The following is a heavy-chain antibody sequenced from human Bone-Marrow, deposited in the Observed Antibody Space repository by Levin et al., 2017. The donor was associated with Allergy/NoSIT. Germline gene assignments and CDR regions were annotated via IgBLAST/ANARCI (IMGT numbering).Heavy chain of an antibody. CDR3: AAGRVGAAYYFDY. CDR2: IVVGSGKT. V-gene: IGHV1-58*01. CDR1: GFSFSSPA. J-gene: IGHJ4*02. Sequence: ASVKVSCKASGFSFSSPAVQWVRQARGQPLEWIGWIVVGSGKTIYAQKFQERVTITRDLSTNTAYMELSSLRSEDTAVFYCAAGRVGAAYYFDYWGQGTLVTVSS. D-gene: IGHD1-26*01.